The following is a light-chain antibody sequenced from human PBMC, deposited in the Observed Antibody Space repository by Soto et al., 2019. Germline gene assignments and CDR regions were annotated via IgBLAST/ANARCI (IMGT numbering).Light chain of an antibody. V-gene: IGLV1-47*02. J-gene: IGLJ2*01. CDR2: TND. CDR1: TSNIGSNS. Sequence: QPVLTQPPSASGTPGQRVTISCSGGTSNIGSNSVYWYQQLPGRAPKLLIYTNDERPSGVPDRFSGSKSGTSGSLAISGLRPEDEADYYCAAWDDSLRGPLFGAGTKLTVL. CDR3: AAWDDSLRGPL.